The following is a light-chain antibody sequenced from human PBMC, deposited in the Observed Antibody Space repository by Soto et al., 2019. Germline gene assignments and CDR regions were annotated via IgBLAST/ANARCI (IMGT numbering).Light chain of an antibody. J-gene: IGLJ1*01. Sequence: QSVLTQPPSVSGAPGQRVTISCNGSSSNIGAGYDVHWYQQPPGTAPKLLIYDNSYRPSGVPDRFSGSKSGTSASLAITGLQAEDEADYYCQSYDSRLSGYVFGTGTKLTVL. CDR3: QSYDSRLSGYV. V-gene: IGLV1-40*01. CDR2: DNS. CDR1: SSNIGAGYD.